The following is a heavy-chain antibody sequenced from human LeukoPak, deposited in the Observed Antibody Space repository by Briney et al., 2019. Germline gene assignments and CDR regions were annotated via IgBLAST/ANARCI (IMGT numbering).Heavy chain of an antibody. V-gene: IGHV1-18*01. CDR3: AVAVAGTSIFDY. Sequence: ASVKVSCKASGYTFTSYGINWVRQAPGQGLEWMGWISAYNGNTNYVQKLQGRVTMTTDTSTRTAYMELRSLRSDDTAVYYCAVAVAGTSIFDYWGQGTLVTVSS. CDR2: ISAYNGNT. CDR1: GYTFTSYG. D-gene: IGHD6-19*01. J-gene: IGHJ4*02.